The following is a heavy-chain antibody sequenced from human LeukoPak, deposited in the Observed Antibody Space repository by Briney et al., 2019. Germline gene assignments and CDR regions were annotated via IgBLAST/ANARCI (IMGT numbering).Heavy chain of an antibody. Sequence: SETLSLTCTVSGGSISSYYWSWIRQPPGKGLEWIGYIYYSGSTNYNPSLRSRVTISVDTSKNQFSLKLSSVTAADTAVYYCARGIAAAGNFDYWGQGTLVTVSS. CDR3: ARGIAAAGNFDY. V-gene: IGHV4-59*01. D-gene: IGHD6-13*01. CDR1: GGSISSYY. CDR2: IYYSGST. J-gene: IGHJ4*02.